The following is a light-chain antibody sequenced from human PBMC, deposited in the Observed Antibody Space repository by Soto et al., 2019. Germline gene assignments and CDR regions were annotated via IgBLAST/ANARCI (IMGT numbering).Light chain of an antibody. J-gene: IGKJ1*01. CDR3: QQYVSWT. CDR1: QTISSNY. V-gene: IGKV3-20*01. CDR2: GTS. Sequence: DIVLTQSPGTLSVSPGERATLSCRASQTISSNYLAWYQQKPGQPPSLLIYGTSSRATGIPDRFSGSGSGTDFTLTISRLEAEESSIYYCQQYVSWTFGQGTKVEIK.